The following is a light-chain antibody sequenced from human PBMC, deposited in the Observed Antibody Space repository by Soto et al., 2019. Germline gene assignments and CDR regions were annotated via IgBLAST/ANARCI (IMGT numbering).Light chain of an antibody. J-gene: IGLJ2*01. Sequence: QLVLTQPASVSGSPGQSIPISCTGTSSDVGGYNYVSWYQQHPGKAPKLMIYDVSNRPSGVSNRFSGSKSGNTASLTISGLQAEDEADYYCSSYTSSSTVVFGGGTKLTVL. CDR3: SSYTSSSTVV. CDR2: DVS. CDR1: SSDVGGYNY. V-gene: IGLV2-14*01.